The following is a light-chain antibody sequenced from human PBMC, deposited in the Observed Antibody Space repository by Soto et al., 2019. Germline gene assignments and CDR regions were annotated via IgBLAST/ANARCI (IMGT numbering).Light chain of an antibody. Sequence: EIVMTQYPATLSVSPGERATLSCRASQSVSSNLAWYQQKPGQAPRLLIYGASTRAPGIPARFSGSGSGTEFTLTISILQSEDFAVYYCQQYNNWPLAFGQGTRLEIK. CDR2: GAS. CDR3: QQYNNWPLA. CDR1: QSVSSN. J-gene: IGKJ5*01. V-gene: IGKV3-15*01.